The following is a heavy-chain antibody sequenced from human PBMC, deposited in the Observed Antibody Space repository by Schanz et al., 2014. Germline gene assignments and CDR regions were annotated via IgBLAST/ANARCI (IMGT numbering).Heavy chain of an antibody. CDR2: LSGSGGST. D-gene: IGHD2-2*01. J-gene: IGHJ6*02. CDR3: AKDSCSSTTCYGYGMDV. CDR1: GFTFNSYA. Sequence: EVQLLESGGGLVQPGESLRVSCAASGFTFNSYAMSWVRQAPGRGLEWVSALSGSGGSTYYADSVKGRFTVFRDNSKRTLYLEINDPRAEDTAVYYCAKDSCSSTTCYGYGMDVWGQGSTVTVSS. V-gene: IGHV3-23*01.